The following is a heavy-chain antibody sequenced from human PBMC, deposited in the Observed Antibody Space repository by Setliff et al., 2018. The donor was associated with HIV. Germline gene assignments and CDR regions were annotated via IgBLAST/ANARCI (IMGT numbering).Heavy chain of an antibody. J-gene: IGHJ5*02. V-gene: IGHV4-39*01. Sequence: PSETLSLTCTVSGDSITNDDYYWGWIRQPPGKGLEWIAIIHYNGRTYYDPSLKGRITISVFTSSQQLSLTLTSVTPADTAVYYCARLRAAGTVHYFDPWGQGTQVTVSS. D-gene: IGHD6-13*01. CDR2: IHYNGRT. CDR3: ARLRAAGTVHYFDP. CDR1: GDSITNDDYY.